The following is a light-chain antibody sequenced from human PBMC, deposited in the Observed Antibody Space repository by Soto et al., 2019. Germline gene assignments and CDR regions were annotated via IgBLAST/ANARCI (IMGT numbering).Light chain of an antibody. CDR2: WAS. Sequence: DIVMTQSPDSLAVSLGERATINCKSRQSVLYSSNNKNYLDWYQQKVGQPHXLLTYWASTRESGVPDRFSGSGSGTDVTLTISSLQAEDVAVYYCQQYYTPPLTFGGGTKV. CDR3: QQYYTPPLT. V-gene: IGKV4-1*01. J-gene: IGKJ4*01. CDR1: QSVLYSSNNKNY.